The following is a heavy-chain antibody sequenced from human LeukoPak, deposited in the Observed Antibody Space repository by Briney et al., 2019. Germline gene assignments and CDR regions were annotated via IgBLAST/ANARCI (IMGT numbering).Heavy chain of an antibody. Sequence: PSETLSLTCTVSGGSISSSSYYWGWIRQPPGKGLEWIGSIYYSGSTYYNPSLKSRVTISVDTSKNQFSLKLSSVTAADTAVYYCARSPSTVVADYWGRGTLVTVSS. V-gene: IGHV4-39*07. D-gene: IGHD2-15*01. CDR3: ARSPSTVVADY. CDR2: IYYSGST. J-gene: IGHJ4*02. CDR1: GGSISSSSYY.